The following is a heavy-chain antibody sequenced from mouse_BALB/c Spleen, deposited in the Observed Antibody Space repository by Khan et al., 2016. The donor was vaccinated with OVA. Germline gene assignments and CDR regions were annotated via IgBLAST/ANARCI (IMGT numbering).Heavy chain of an antibody. CDR1: GYSITSGYC. J-gene: IGHJ2*01. D-gene: IGHD1-2*01. Sequence: DVKLQESGPGLVKPSQSLSLTCTVTGYSITSGYCWHWIRQFPGNHLEWMCYIRYSCSTNYNPSLKSRISITRDTAKNQFFLQLNSVTTEDTATYYWARTARRKYWGQGTTLTVAS. CDR3: ARTARRKY. CDR2: IRYSCST. V-gene: IGHV3-1*02.